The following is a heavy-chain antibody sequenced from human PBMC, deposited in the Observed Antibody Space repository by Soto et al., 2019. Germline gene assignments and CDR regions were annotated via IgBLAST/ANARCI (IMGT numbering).Heavy chain of an antibody. CDR2: IYWNDDK. CDR1: GFSLSTSGVG. CDR3: AQRPKRAAGPYFDY. J-gene: IGHJ4*02. V-gene: IGHV2-5*01. D-gene: IGHD6-13*01. Sequence: SGPTLVNPTQTLTLTCTFPGFSLSTSGVGVGWIRQPPGKALEWLALIYWNDDKRYSPSLKSRLTITKDTSKNQVVLTMTNMDPLDTATYSCAQRPKRAAGPYFDYWGKGTLVTVSS.